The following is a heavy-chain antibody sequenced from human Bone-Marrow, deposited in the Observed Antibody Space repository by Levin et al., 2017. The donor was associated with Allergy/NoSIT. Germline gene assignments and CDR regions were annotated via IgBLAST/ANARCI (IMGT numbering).Heavy chain of an antibody. V-gene: IGHV3-74*01. CDR3: ARGGSNYGPDY. CDR2: SNTDGSST. CDR1: GFTFGNYW. D-gene: IGHD3-10*01. J-gene: IGHJ4*02. Sequence: GGSLRLSCAASGFTFGNYWMHWVRQAPGRALVCVSRSNTDGSSTTYADSVKGRFTISRDNARNTLYLEMSSLRAEDTAVYFCARGGSNYGPDYWGQGTLVTVSS.